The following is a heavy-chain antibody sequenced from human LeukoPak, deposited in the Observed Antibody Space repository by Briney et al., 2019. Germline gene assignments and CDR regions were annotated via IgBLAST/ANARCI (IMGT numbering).Heavy chain of an antibody. Sequence: KSSETLSLTCTVSGGSISSYYWSWIRQPPGKGLEWIGYIYYSGSTNYNPSLKSRVTISVDTSKNQFSLRLSSVTAADTAVYYCARIYGSGSYYPYYFDYWGQGTLVTVSS. J-gene: IGHJ4*02. CDR1: GGSISSYY. CDR3: ARIYGSGSYYPYYFDY. CDR2: IYYSGST. D-gene: IGHD3-10*01. V-gene: IGHV4-59*01.